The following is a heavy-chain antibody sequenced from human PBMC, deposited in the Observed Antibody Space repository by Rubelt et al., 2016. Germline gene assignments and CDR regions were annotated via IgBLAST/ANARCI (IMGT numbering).Heavy chain of an antibody. CDR2: IIPILGIA. J-gene: IGHJ3*02. CDR3: ARDFLEWSDAFDI. D-gene: IGHD3-3*01. Sequence: APGQGLEWMGRIIPILGIATYAQKFQGRVTITADKSTSTAYMELSSLRSEDTAVYYCARDFLEWSDAFDIWGQGTMVTVSS. V-gene: IGHV1-69*04.